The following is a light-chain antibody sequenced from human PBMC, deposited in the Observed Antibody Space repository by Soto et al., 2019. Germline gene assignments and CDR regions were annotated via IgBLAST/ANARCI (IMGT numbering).Light chain of an antibody. CDR2: GAS. CDR3: QHYNSYSEA. V-gene: IGKV3D-15*01. Sequence: EIVMTQSPSTLSVSPGERATPSWRASQSVSSNLAWYQQKPGQAPRLLIYGASTRATGIPARFSGSGSGTEFTLTISSLQTDDFATYYCQHYNSYSEAFGQGTKVDIK. J-gene: IGKJ1*01. CDR1: QSVSSN.